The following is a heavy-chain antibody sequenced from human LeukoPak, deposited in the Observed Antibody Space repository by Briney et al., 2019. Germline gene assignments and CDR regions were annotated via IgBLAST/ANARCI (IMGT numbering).Heavy chain of an antibody. CDR2: ISYNSDTI. D-gene: IGHD2-21*02. CDR1: GFTFDDYA. CDR3: AKDYCGGDCYSGWYFDL. Sequence: PGGSLRLSCAASGFTFDDYAMHWVRQALGKGLEWVSGISYNSDTIAYADSVKGRFTISRGNAKNSLYLQMNGLRAEDTAFYYCAKDYCGGDCYSGWYFDLWGRGTLVTVSS. J-gene: IGHJ2*01. V-gene: IGHV3-9*01.